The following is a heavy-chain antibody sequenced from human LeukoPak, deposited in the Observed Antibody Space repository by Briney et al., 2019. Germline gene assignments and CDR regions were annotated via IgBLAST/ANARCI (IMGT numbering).Heavy chain of an antibody. CDR1: GFIFSDYY. V-gene: IGHV3-11*04. D-gene: IGHD6-13*01. Sequence: GGSLRLSCAASGFIFSDYYMSWIRQAPGKGLEFVSYISSDGTANYYADSVKGRFTISGDNAQNSVYLEMTNLRAEDTAVYYCVREFWYRFDNWGQGTVVTVSP. CDR2: ISSDGTAN. J-gene: IGHJ4*02. CDR3: VREFWYRFDN.